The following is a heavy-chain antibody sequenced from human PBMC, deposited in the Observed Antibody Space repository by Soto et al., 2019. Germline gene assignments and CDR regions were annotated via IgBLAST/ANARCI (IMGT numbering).Heavy chain of an antibody. CDR3: AKDRTAGFDYYYCMDV. CDR1: GFTFSSYA. V-gene: IGHV3-23*01. J-gene: IGHJ6*03. Sequence: EVQLLESGGGLVQPGGSLRLSCAASGFTFSSYAMSWVRQAPGKGLEWVSAISGSGGSTYYADSVKGRFTISRDNSKNTLYLQMNSLRAEDTAVYYCAKDRTAGFDYYYCMDVWGRGTTVTVSS. CDR2: ISGSGGST.